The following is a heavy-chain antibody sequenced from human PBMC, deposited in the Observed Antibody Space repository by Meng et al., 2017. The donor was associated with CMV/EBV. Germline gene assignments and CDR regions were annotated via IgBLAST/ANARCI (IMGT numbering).Heavy chain of an antibody. D-gene: IGHD3-3*01. V-gene: IGHV1-2*02. Sequence: ASVKVSCKASGYTFTGYYMHWVRQAPGQGLEWMGWINPNSGGTNYAQKFQGRVTMTRDTSISTAYMELSRLRSDDTAVYYCAREGYDFWSSYQYPASGMDVWGQGTTVTVSS. CDR3: AREGYDFWSSYQYPASGMDV. CDR1: GYTFTGYY. J-gene: IGHJ6*02. CDR2: INPNSGGT.